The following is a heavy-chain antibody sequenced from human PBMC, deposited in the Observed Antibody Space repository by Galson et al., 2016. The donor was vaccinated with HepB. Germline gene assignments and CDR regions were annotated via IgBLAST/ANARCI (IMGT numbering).Heavy chain of an antibody. J-gene: IGHJ6*03. D-gene: IGHD6-19*01. CDR3: ASAHQFLWGGSGWQYYYYYYYIDV. CDR2: IDTNSHYI. Sequence: SLRLSCAASGFTFNTYNMNWVRQAPGEGLEWVSSIDTNSHYIYYADSVKGRFTISRDNAKNSLSLQMNSLRAEDTAVYYCASAHQFLWGGSGWQYYYYYYYIDVWGKGTTVTVSS. V-gene: IGHV3-21*01. CDR1: GFTFNTYN.